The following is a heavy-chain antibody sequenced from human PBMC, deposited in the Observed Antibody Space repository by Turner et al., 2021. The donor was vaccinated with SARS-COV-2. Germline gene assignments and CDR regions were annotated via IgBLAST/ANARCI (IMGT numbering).Heavy chain of an antibody. Sequence: QVQLQESSPGLVKPSEPLSLTCPVSVGSITHGYWSWIRQPPGKGLEWIGQMLYSGTKKYSPALTSRVMCSVDTSKNQFSLNLNSVTAADTAVYYCTREGHYESSNYWVGLDIWGQGTIGTVSS. D-gene: IGHD4-4*01. J-gene: IGHJ3*02. CDR2: MLYSGTK. V-gene: IGHV4-59*01. CDR3: TREGHYESSNYWVGLDI. CDR1: VGSITHGY.